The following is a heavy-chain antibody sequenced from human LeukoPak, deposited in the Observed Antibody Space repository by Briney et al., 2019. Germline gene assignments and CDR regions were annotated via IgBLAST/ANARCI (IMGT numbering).Heavy chain of an antibody. D-gene: IGHD6-6*01. Sequence: SVKVSCKASGGTFSSYAISWVRQAPGQGLEWMGGIIPIFGTANYAQKFQGRVTITTDESTSTAYMELSSLRSEDTAVYYCALRHRWEYSSSLEDYWGQGTLVTVSS. CDR3: ALRHRWEYSSSLEDY. CDR1: GGTFSSYA. V-gene: IGHV1-69*05. J-gene: IGHJ4*02. CDR2: IIPIFGTA.